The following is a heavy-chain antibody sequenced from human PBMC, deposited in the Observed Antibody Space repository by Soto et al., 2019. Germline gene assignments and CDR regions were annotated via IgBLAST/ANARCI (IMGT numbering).Heavy chain of an antibody. CDR1: GGSFSGYY. V-gene: IGHV4-34*01. Sequence: SGTLSLTCAVYGGSFSGYYWNWIRQPPGKGLEWIGEIDHSGYTNYNPSLKSRVTISVDTSKNQFSLRLTSVTAADTAVYYCARVRDWFDLWGQGTLVSGSA. J-gene: IGHJ5*02. CDR3: ARVRDWFDL. D-gene: IGHD3-3*01. CDR2: IDHSGYT.